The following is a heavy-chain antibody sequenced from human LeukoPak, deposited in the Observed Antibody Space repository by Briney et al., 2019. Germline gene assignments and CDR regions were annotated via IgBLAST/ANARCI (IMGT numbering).Heavy chain of an antibody. CDR2: IWYDGSNK. CDR1: GFTFSSCG. V-gene: IGHV3-33*01. J-gene: IGHJ4*02. CDR3: ASGAYCSSTSCYVEVGRFDY. Sequence: PGRSLRLSCAASGFTFSSCGMHWVRQAPGKGLEWVAVIWYDGSNKYYADSVKGRFTISRDNSKNTLYLQMNSLRAEDTAVYYCASGAYCSSTSCYVEVGRFDYWGQGTLVTVSS. D-gene: IGHD2-2*01.